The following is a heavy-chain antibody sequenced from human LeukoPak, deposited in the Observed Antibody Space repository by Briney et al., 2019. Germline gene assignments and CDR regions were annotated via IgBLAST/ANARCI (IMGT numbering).Heavy chain of an antibody. CDR3: ASDRRSDSSGYAFDI. Sequence: GGSLRLSCVASGFTFDEYAMSWVRQAPGKGLEWVSGINWNCDNTVYADSVKGRFTISRDNAKNSLYLQMNSLGAEDTAFYYCASDRRSDSSGYAFDIWGQGTMVTVSS. D-gene: IGHD3-22*01. V-gene: IGHV3-20*04. CDR2: INWNCDNT. CDR1: GFTFDEYA. J-gene: IGHJ3*02.